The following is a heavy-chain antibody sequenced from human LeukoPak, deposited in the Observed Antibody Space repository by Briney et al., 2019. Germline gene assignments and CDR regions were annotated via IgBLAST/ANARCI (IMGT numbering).Heavy chain of an antibody. CDR2: IYYSGST. J-gene: IGHJ3*02. D-gene: IGHD2-8*02. CDR1: GGSISSYY. V-gene: IGHV4-59*08. CDR3: ARSLVTWAFDI. Sequence: SETLSLTCTVSGGSISSYYWSWIRQPPGKGLEWIGYIYYSGSTNYNPSLKSRITISVDTSKNQFSLKLSSVTAADTAVYYCARSLVTWAFDIWGQGTMVTVSS.